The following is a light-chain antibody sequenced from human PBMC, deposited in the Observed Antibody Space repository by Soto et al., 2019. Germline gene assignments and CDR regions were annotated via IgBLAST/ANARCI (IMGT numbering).Light chain of an antibody. CDR3: QRYGNSGT. Sequence: EIVLTQSPGTLSLSPGERATLSCRASQIVSNNYLAWYQQKPGQAPRLLIYGASNRATGIPDRFSGSGSGRDFTLTISRLEPEDFAVYYCQRYGNSGTFSQGTKVDIK. J-gene: IGKJ1*01. CDR1: QIVSNNY. CDR2: GAS. V-gene: IGKV3-20*01.